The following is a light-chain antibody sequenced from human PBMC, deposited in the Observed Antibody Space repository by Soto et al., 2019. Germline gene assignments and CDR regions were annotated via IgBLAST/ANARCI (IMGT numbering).Light chain of an antibody. Sequence: QSALTQPRSVSGSPGQSVTISCAGTTSDVGGYNYVSWYQQHPGKAPKVMIYDVSKRPSGVPDRFSGSKSGNTASLTISGLQAEDEADYYCCSYAGGYTYVFGTGTKATIL. CDR2: DVS. CDR1: TSDVGGYNY. V-gene: IGLV2-11*01. J-gene: IGLJ1*01. CDR3: CSYAGGYTYV.